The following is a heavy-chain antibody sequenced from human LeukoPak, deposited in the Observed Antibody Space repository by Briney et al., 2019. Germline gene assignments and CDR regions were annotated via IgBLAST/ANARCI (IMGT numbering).Heavy chain of an antibody. CDR1: GGSINSGSYY. J-gene: IGHJ6*03. V-gene: IGHV4-61*02. CDR2: VLTSGTT. Sequence: PSQTLSLTCTVSGGSINSGSYYWSWIRQPAGTGLEWIGRVLTSGTTNYNPSLKSRVSISVDTSKNQFSLKLSSVTAADTAVYYCARAKFGYYYDSGSYYYHYMDVWGKGTTVTISS. CDR3: ARAKFGYYYDSGSYYYHYMDV. D-gene: IGHD3-10*01.